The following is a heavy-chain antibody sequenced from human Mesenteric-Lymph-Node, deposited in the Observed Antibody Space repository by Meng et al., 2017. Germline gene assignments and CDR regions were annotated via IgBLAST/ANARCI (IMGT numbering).Heavy chain of an antibody. CDR2: INPNSGGT. V-gene: IGHV1-2*02. Sequence: ASVKVSCKASGYTFTGYYMHWVRQAPGHGLEWMGWINPNSGGTNYAQKFQGRVTMTRDTSISTAYMELSRLRSDDTAVYYCARGGYYYDSSGYYCFDYWGQGTLVTVSS. CDR3: ARGGYYYDSSGYYCFDY. CDR1: GYTFTGYY. D-gene: IGHD3-22*01. J-gene: IGHJ4*02.